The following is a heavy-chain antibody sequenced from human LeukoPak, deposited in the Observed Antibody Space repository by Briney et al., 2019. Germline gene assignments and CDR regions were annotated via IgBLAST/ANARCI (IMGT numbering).Heavy chain of an antibody. V-gene: IGHV3-11*01. CDR3: ARARGFYYDSSGLY. D-gene: IGHD3-22*01. Sequence: TGGSLRLSRAASGFTFSDYSMSWIRQAPGKGLEWVSYISSSGSTIYYADSVRGRFTTSRDNAKNSLSLQMNSLRAEDTAVYYCARARGFYYDSSGLYWGQGTLVTVSS. CDR2: ISSSGSTI. J-gene: IGHJ4*02. CDR1: GFTFSDYS.